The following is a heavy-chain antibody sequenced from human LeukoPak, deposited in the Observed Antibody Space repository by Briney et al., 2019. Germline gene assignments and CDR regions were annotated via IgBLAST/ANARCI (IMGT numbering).Heavy chain of an antibody. D-gene: IGHD4-17*01. CDR3: AKDKEFDYGDYGVSFDP. J-gene: IGHJ5*02. CDR2: ISSSSSTI. CDR1: GFTFSRYN. V-gene: IGHV3-48*01. Sequence: GGSLRLSCAASGFTFSRYNMNWVRQAPGKGLEWVSYISSSSSTIYYADSVKGRFTISRDNAKNSLYLQMNSLRAEDTAVYYCAKDKEFDYGDYGVSFDPWGQGTLVTVSS.